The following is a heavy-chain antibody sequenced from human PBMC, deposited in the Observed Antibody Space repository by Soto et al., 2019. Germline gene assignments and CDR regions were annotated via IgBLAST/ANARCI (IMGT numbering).Heavy chain of an antibody. CDR2: IYYSGST. Sequence: SETLSLTCTVSGGSISSGGYYWSWIRQHPGKGLEWIGYIYYSGSTYYNPSLKSRVTISVDTSKNQFSLKLSSVTAADTAVYYCARESIAARKDAFDIWGQGTMVTVSS. CDR3: ARESIAARKDAFDI. D-gene: IGHD6-6*01. CDR1: GGSISSGGYY. J-gene: IGHJ3*02. V-gene: IGHV4-31*03.